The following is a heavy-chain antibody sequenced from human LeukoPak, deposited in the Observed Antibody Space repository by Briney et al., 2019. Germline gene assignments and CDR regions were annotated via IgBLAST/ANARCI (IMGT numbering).Heavy chain of an antibody. CDR1: GGTFSSYA. V-gene: IGHV1-69*13. J-gene: IGHJ4*02. CDR2: IIPIFGTA. D-gene: IGHD3-22*01. CDR3: ARASYYYDSSGAPGAQWKSYYFDY. Sequence: SVKVSCKASGGTFSSYAISWVRQAPGQGLEWMGGIIPIFGTANYAQKFQGRVTITADASTSTAYMELSSLRSEDTAVYYCARASYYYDSSGAPGAQWKSYYFDYWGQGTLVTVSS.